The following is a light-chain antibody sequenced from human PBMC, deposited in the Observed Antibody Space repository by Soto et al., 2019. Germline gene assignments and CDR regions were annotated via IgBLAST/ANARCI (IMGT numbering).Light chain of an antibody. V-gene: IGKV3-15*01. CDR1: RSVSSN. J-gene: IGKJ2*01. Sequence: EIVMTQSPATLSVSPGERATLSCRASRSVSSNLAWYQQKPGQAPRLLIYGASTRATGIPARFSGSGSGTEFTLTISSVQSEDFAVYYCQQSYTFGQGTKLEIK. CDR3: QQSYT. CDR2: GAS.